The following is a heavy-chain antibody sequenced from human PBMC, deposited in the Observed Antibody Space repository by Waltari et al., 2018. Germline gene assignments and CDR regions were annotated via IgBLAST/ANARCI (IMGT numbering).Heavy chain of an antibody. Sequence: EEVGGYLVPPGGSLRLFCGGHCLTFGGRFLNWVRQTPGKGLGWISHISPAGYDKLYAASVKGRFTISRDSAKSVFLEMSRLRAEDTGVYYCVRSLYINYGREGFEEWGPGTMVTVSS. CDR3: VRSLYINYGREGFEE. J-gene: IGHJ3*01. D-gene: IGHD3-16*01. V-gene: IGHV3-48*03. CDR2: ISPAGYDK. CDR1: CLTFGGRF.